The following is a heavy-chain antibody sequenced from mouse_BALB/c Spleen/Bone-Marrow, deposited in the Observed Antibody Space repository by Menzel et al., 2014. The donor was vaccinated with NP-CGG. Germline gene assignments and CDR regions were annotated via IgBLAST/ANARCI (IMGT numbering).Heavy chain of an antibody. J-gene: IGHJ2*01. CDR3: ARVIRYESYFDY. D-gene: IGHD2-14*01. V-gene: IGHV2-9*02. CDR2: IWAGGST. CDR1: GFSLTSYG. Sequence: VKLMESGPGLAAPSQSLSIPCTVSGFSLTSYGVHWVRQPPGKGLEWLGVIWAGGSTNYNSALMSRLSISKDNSKSQVFLKMNSLQTDDTAMYYCARVIRYESYFDYWGQGTTLTVSS.